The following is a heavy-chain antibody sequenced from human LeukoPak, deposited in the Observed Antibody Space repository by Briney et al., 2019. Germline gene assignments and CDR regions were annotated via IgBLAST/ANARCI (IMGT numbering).Heavy chain of an antibody. J-gene: IGHJ4*02. CDR2: IYYSGST. V-gene: IGHV4-59*01. CDR3: AREGRIAAAVDY. CDR1: GGSISSYY. Sequence: SSETLSLTCTVSGGSISSYYWSWIRQPPGKGLEWIGYIYYSGSTNYNPSLKSRVTISVDTSKNQFPLKLSSVTAADTAVYYCAREGRIAAAVDYWGQGTLVTVSS. D-gene: IGHD6-13*01.